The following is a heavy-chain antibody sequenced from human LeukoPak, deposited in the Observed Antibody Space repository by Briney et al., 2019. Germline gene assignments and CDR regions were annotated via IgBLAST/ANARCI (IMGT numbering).Heavy chain of an antibody. V-gene: IGHV3-7*01. Sequence: GGSLGLSCAASGFTFSTYWMTWVRQVPGKGLEWVANIKQDGGEKYYVASVKGRFTISRDNAENSVSLQMNSLRAEDTAVYYCVRAMDVWGQGTTVTVSS. J-gene: IGHJ6*02. CDR1: GFTFSTYW. CDR2: IKQDGGEK. CDR3: VRAMDV.